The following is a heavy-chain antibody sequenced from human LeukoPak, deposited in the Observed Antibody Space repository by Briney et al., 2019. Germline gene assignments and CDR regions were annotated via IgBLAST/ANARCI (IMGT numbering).Heavy chain of an antibody. J-gene: IGHJ3*02. CDR2: IDPYGGS. CDR1: GGSFSGYH. D-gene: IGHD3-10*01. V-gene: IGHV4-34*01. CDR3: AKSNGYGLVDI. Sequence: SETLSLTCAVYGGSFSGYHWSWISQTPGKGLEWTGEIDPYGGSNYNPSLKSRATISVDTSKNQFSLKLNSVTAADTAVYYCAKSNGYGLVDIWGQGTMVTVSS.